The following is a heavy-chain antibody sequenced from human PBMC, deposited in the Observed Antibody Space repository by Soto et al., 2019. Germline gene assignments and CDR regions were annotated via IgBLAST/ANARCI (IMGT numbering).Heavy chain of an antibody. CDR1: GGSISSGDYY. J-gene: IGHJ4*02. Sequence: PSETLSLTCTVSGGSISSGDYYWSWIRQHPEKGLEWIGYISYSGSTYYNPSLKSRVTISLDTSKNQFSLKLSSVTAADTAVYYCARVTPYCSGGSCYRYYFDYWGQGTLVTVPS. CDR3: ARVTPYCSGGSCYRYYFDY. D-gene: IGHD2-15*01. V-gene: IGHV4-31*03. CDR2: ISYSGST.